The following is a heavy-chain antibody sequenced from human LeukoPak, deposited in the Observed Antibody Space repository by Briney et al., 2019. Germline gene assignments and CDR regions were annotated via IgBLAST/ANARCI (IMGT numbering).Heavy chain of an antibody. V-gene: IGHV1-18*01. Sequence: GASVKVSCKASGYTFTSYGISWVRQAPGQGLEWMGWISAYNGNTNYAQKLQGRVTMTTDTSTSTAYMELRSLRSDDTAVYYCARVPRAVVPAAMVDCWGQGTLVTVSS. CDR2: ISAYNGNT. D-gene: IGHD2-2*01. CDR1: GYTFTSYG. J-gene: IGHJ4*02. CDR3: ARVPRAVVPAAMVDC.